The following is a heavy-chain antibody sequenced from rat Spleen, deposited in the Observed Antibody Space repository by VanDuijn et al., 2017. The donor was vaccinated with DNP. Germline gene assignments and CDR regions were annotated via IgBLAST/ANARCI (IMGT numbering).Heavy chain of an antibody. V-gene: IGHV5-25*01. CDR3: ARRYYGYTYFDY. Sequence: EVQLVESGGGLVQPGRSLKLSCAGSGSTFSDYNMAWVRQAPTKGLEWVAAIRTDSGRTYYRDSVKGRFTVSRDNAKSTLYLQMDSLRSEDTATYYCARRYYGYTYFDYWGQGVTVTVSS. CDR2: IRTDSGRT. D-gene: IGHD1-6*01. J-gene: IGHJ2*01. CDR1: GSTFSDYN.